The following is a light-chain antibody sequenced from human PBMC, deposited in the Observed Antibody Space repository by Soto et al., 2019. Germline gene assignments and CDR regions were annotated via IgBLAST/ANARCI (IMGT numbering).Light chain of an antibody. V-gene: IGKV2-30*01. CDR3: LQGRYWPS. J-gene: IGKJ2*03. CDR1: LSLVNSDGNSY. CDR2: KAS. Sequence: DVAMTQSPLSLSVTLGQPASISCTSSLSLVNSDGNSYLNWFHQRPGQSPRRLLYKASNLDSGVSDRFSGSGSGTDFALKISRVEAEDVGIYSCLQGRYWPSVGQGTRLEI.